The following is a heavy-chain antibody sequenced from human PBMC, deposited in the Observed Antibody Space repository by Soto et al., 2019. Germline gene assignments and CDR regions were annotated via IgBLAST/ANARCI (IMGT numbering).Heavy chain of an antibody. CDR1: GFTFSSYS. CDR3: AREIYCSSQRCYFSGMDV. Sequence: PGGSLRLSCAASGFTFSSYSMNWVRQAPGKGLEWVSSISSSSSYIYYADSVKGRFTISRDNAKNSLYLQMNSLRAEDTAVYYCAREIYCSSQRCYFSGMDVWGQGTTVTVSS. V-gene: IGHV3-21*01. J-gene: IGHJ6*02. CDR2: ISSSSSYI. D-gene: IGHD2-2*01.